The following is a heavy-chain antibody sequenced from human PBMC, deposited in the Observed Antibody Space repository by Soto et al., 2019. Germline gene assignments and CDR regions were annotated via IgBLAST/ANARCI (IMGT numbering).Heavy chain of an antibody. CDR1: GFTVSNNY. Sequence: EVQLVESGGGLIQPGGSLRLSCAVSGFTVSNNYMSWVRQAPGKGLEGVSVIYSGGYTAYGDSVKGRFTISRDNSKNTLFLEVNGLRDQGRGGFFGGTRPGGGGYWGQGTLVTVSS. CDR3: GTRPGGGGY. CDR2: IYSGGYT. J-gene: IGHJ4*02. D-gene: IGHD3-10*01. V-gene: IGHV3-53*01.